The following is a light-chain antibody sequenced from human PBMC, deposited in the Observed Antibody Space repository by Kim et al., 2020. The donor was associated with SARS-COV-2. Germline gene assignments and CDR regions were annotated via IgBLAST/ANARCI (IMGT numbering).Light chain of an antibody. CDR2: RKN. CDR1: SLRIYY. V-gene: IGLV3-19*01. CDR3: NSYDSSGNRWV. J-gene: IGLJ3*02. Sequence: SSELTQDPAVSVALGQTVRITCQGDSLRIYYATWYQQKPGQAPIVVIYRKNNRPSGIPDRFSGSSSGNTASLTITGAQAEDEADYYCNSYDSSGNRWVLGGGTQLTVL.